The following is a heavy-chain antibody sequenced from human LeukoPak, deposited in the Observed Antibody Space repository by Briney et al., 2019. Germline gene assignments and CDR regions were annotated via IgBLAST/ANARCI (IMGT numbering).Heavy chain of an antibody. CDR1: GGSISSSSYY. CDR2: IYYSGST. Sequence: SETLSLTCTVSGGSISSSSYYWGWIRQPPGKGLEWIGSIYYSGSTYYNPSFKSRVTISVDTSKNQFSLKLSSVTAADTAVYYCAREKRGYYDSSGYHPWGQGTLVTVSS. V-gene: IGHV4-39*07. D-gene: IGHD3-22*01. CDR3: AREKRGYYDSSGYHP. J-gene: IGHJ5*02.